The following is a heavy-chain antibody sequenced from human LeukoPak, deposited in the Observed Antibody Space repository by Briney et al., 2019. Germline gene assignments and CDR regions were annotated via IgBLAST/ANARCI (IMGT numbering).Heavy chain of an antibody. D-gene: IGHD3-22*01. CDR2: INPNNGGT. CDR1: GYTFTGYY. Sequence: ASVKVSCKASGYTFTGYYIHWVRQAPGQGLEWMGWINPNNGGTNYAQKFQGRVIMTRDTSISTAYMEVSWLTSDDTAVYYCAKDTYYYESSGYYVFDYWGQGTLVTVSS. CDR3: AKDTYYYESSGYYVFDY. V-gene: IGHV1-2*02. J-gene: IGHJ4*02.